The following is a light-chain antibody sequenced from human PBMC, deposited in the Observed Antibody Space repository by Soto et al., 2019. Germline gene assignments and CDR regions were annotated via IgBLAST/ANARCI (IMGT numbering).Light chain of an antibody. Sequence: DIQMTQSPSSLSAPVGDRVTITCRASQSISCYLNWYQVKLGKSPKLLIYVASSLQSGVPSSFSGSGSGTEFPLTISILQPEDFATYYCQQSYSIPYTFGQGTKIEIK. CDR2: VAS. CDR3: QQSYSIPYT. J-gene: IGKJ2*01. CDR1: QSISCY. V-gene: IGKV1-39*01.